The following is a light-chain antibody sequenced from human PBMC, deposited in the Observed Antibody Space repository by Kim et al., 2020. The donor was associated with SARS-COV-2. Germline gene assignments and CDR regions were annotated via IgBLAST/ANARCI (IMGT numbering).Light chain of an antibody. Sequence: VVRQSPATLSLSPGQRATLSCRAGQSVATYLAWYQQRPGQAPRLLIYDASKRATGIPARFRGSGSGTDFTLTIGTLEPEDSAVYYCQQRGNFGQGTRLEIK. V-gene: IGKV3-11*01. J-gene: IGKJ5*01. CDR2: DAS. CDR1: QSVATY. CDR3: QQRGN.